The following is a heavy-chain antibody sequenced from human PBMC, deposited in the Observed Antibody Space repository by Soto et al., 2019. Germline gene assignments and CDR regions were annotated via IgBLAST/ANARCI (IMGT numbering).Heavy chain of an antibody. CDR1: GFTFSTYA. CDR2: IRGSGGDT. Sequence: EVQLLESGGDLVQPGGSLRLSCAASGFTFSTYAMTWVRQAPKKGLEWVSGIRGSGGDTYYADSVRGRFTISRDNSKNTLYLQMNSLRADDTAVYYCAKDLRNYGSGNYWDYWGQGTLVTVSS. D-gene: IGHD3-10*01. V-gene: IGHV3-23*01. J-gene: IGHJ4*02. CDR3: AKDLRNYGSGNYWDY.